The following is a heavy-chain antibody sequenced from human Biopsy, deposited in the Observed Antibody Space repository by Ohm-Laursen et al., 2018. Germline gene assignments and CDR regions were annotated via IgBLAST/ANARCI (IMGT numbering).Heavy chain of an antibody. D-gene: IGHD2/OR15-2a*01. CDR3: ARATNSTGWPYYYFYGMDV. CDR1: GGSISSDY. CDR2: IYYSGST. J-gene: IGHJ6*02. Sequence: TLSLTCTVSGGSISSDYWSWIRQTPGKGLEWIGYIYYSGSTNYNPSLKSRVTISVDTSKNQFSLRLNSVTAADTAVYYCARATNSTGWPYYYFYGMDVWCQGTTVTVSS. V-gene: IGHV4-59*01.